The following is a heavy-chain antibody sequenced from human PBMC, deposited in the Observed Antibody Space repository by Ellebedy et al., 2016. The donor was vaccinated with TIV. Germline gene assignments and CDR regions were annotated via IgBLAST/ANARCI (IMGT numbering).Heavy chain of an antibody. CDR2: IIPVFGTR. D-gene: IGHD3-22*01. V-gene: IGHV1-69*13. CDR1: GGTFSTYG. Sequence: ASVKVSCXASGGTFSTYGISWVRQAPGQGLEWMGGIIPVFGTRNYAQKLQGRVTITADDSTRTAYMEVSSLRSEDTAVYYCARDPTLYFYDRSGFYPWGQGTLVTVSS. CDR3: ARDPTLYFYDRSGFYP. J-gene: IGHJ5*02.